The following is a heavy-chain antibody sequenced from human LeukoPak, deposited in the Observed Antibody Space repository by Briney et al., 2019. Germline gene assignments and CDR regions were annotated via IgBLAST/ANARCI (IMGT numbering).Heavy chain of an antibody. D-gene: IGHD3-10*01. CDR3: ARDSGFGELLYNY. CDR1: GGSFSGYY. Sequence: KPSETLSLTCAVYGGSFSGYYWSWLRQPPGKGLEWIGEINHSGSTNYNSSLKSRVTISVDTSKNQFSLKLSSVTAADTAVYYCARDSGFGELLYNYWGQGTLVTVSS. J-gene: IGHJ4*02. V-gene: IGHV4-34*01. CDR2: INHSGST.